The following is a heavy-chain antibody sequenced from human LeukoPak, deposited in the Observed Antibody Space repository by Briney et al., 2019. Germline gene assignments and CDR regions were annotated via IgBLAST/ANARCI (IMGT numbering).Heavy chain of an antibody. CDR1: GFTFSSYA. J-gene: IGHJ3*02. CDR2: ISYDGSNK. CDR3: ARDCSSTSCYWDAFDI. V-gene: IGHV3-30-3*01. Sequence: GRSLRLSCAASGFTFSSYAMHWIRQAPGKGLEWVAVISYDGSNKYYADSVKGRFTISRDNSKNTLYLQMNSLRAEDTAVYYCARDCSSTSCYWDAFDIWGQGTMVTVSS. D-gene: IGHD2-2*01.